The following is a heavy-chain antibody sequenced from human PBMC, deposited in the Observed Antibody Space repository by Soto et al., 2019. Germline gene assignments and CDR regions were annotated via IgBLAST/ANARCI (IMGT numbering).Heavy chain of an antibody. J-gene: IGHJ4*02. CDR3: AALPSYSYCSSTSCYDY. Sequence: GGSLRLSCAASGFTFSSYALSWVRQAPGKGLEWVSAISGSGGSTYYADSVKGRFTISRDNSKNTLYLQMNSLRAEDTAVYYCAALPSYSYCSSTSCYDYWGQGTLVTVSS. CDR1: GFTFSSYA. CDR2: ISGSGGST. D-gene: IGHD2-2*01. V-gene: IGHV3-23*01.